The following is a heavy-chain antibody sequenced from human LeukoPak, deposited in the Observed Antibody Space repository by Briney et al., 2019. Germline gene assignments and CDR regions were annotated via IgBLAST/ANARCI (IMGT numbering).Heavy chain of an antibody. CDR3: ARLGYGGPSDNPFDY. J-gene: IGHJ4*02. V-gene: IGHV3-7*01. CDR2: IKQDGSEK. D-gene: IGHD5-18*01. Sequence: PGGSLRLSCAASGFTFSSYWMSWVRQAPGKGLEWVANIKQDGSEKYYVDSVKGRFTISRDNAKNSLYLQMNSLRAEDTAVYYCARLGYGGPSDNPFDYWGQGTLVTVSS. CDR1: GFTFSSYW.